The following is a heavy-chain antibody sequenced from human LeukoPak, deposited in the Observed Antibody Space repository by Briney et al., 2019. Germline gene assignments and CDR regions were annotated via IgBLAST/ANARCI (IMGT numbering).Heavy chain of an antibody. CDR1: GSSISSGDYY. Sequence: SETLSLTCTVSGSSISSGDYYWSWIRQPPGKGLEWIGYIYYSGSTYYNPSPKSRVTISVDTSKNQFSLKLSSVTAADAAVYYCARHGPVDYDFWSGYYGDRDFDYWGQGTLVTVSS. V-gene: IGHV4-30-4*01. D-gene: IGHD3-3*01. CDR2: IYYSGST. CDR3: ARHGPVDYDFWSGYYGDRDFDY. J-gene: IGHJ4*02.